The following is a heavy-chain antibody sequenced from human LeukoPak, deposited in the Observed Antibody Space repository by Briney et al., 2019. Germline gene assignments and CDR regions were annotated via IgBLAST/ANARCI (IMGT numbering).Heavy chain of an antibody. Sequence: PGGSLRLSCSASGFTFSSYAMRWVRQAPGKGLEWVAVIWYDGSNKYYADSVKGRFTISRDDSKNTLYLQMNSLRAEDTALYYCARDGGNFGHLDVWGQGTTVTVSS. CDR3: ARDGGNFGHLDV. V-gene: IGHV3-33*08. CDR1: GFTFSSYA. J-gene: IGHJ6*02. CDR2: IWYDGSNK. D-gene: IGHD3/OR15-3a*01.